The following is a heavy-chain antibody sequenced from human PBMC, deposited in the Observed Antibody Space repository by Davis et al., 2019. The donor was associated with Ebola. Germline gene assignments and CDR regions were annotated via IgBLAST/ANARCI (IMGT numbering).Heavy chain of an antibody. D-gene: IGHD6-6*01. V-gene: IGHV3-7*01. CDR2: IKQDGSEK. Sequence: PGGSLRLSCAASGFTFSSYWMSWVRQAPGKGLEWVANIKQDGSEKYYVDSVKGRFTISRDNAKNSLYLQMNSLRAEDTAVYYCARDRVAARPYYYYGMDVWGQGTTVTVSS. J-gene: IGHJ6*02. CDR1: GFTFSSYW. CDR3: ARDRVAARPYYYYGMDV.